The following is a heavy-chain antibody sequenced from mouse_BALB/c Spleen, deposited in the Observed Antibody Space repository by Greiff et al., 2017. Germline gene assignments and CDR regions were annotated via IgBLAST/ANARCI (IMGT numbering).Heavy chain of an antibody. Sequence: EVQLQQSGAELVRSGASVKLSCTASGFNIKDYYMHWVKQRPEQGLEWIGWIDPENGDTEYAPKFQGKATMTADTSSNTAYLQLSSLTSEDTAVYDCKRERAYEYDGDYYAMDYWGQGTSVTVSS. CDR1: GFNIKDYY. CDR2: IDPENGDT. CDR3: KRERAYEYDGDYYAMDY. D-gene: IGHD2-4*01. J-gene: IGHJ4*01. V-gene: IGHV14-4*02.